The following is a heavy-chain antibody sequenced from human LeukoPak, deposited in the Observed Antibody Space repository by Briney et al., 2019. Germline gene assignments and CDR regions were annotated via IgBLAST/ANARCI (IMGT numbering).Heavy chain of an antibody. CDR2: ISSSGGTT. CDR1: GFTFSSYE. D-gene: IGHD2-2*01. Sequence: GGSLRLSCAASGFTFSSYEMNWVRQAPGKGLEWVTYISSSGGTTYYADSVKGRFTTSRDNSKNTLYLHMNSLRAEDTAVYYCAKLPREYCSSSSCPNWFDTWGQGTLVTVSS. CDR3: AKLPREYCSSSSCPNWFDT. J-gene: IGHJ5*02. V-gene: IGHV3-48*03.